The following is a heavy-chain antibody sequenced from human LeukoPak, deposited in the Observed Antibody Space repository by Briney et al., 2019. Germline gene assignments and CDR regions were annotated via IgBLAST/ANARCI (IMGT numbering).Heavy chain of an antibody. Sequence: ASVKVSCKASGGTFSSYTIRWVRQAPGPGLEWMGRIIPILGIANYAQKFQGRVTITADKSTSTAYMELSSLRSEDTAVYHCARDPRGSGSDYWGQGTLVTVSS. D-gene: IGHD2-15*01. J-gene: IGHJ4*02. V-gene: IGHV1-69*04. CDR2: IIPILGIA. CDR3: ARDPRGSGSDY. CDR1: GGTFSSYT.